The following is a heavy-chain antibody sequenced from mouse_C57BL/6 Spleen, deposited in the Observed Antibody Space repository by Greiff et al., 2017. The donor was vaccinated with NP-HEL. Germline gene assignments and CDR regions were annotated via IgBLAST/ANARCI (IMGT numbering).Heavy chain of an antibody. Sequence: QVQLQQPGAELVKPGASVKVSCKASGYTFTSYWMHWVKQRPGQGLEWIGRIHPSDSDTNYNHKFKGKATMTVDKSSSTAYMQLSSLTSEDSAVYYCAISSSSYWYFDVWGTGTTVTVSS. V-gene: IGHV1-74*01. CDR2: IHPSDSDT. J-gene: IGHJ1*03. CDR1: GYTFTSYW. CDR3: AISSSSYWYFDV. D-gene: IGHD1-1*01.